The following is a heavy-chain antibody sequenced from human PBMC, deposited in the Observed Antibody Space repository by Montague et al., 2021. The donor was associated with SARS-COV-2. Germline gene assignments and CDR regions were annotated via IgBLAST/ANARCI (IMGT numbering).Heavy chain of an antibody. D-gene: IGHD5-12*01. CDR2: IKQSGST. Sequence: SETLSLTCTVYGGSFGDDHWSWIRQPPGKGLEWIGDIKQSGSTNYNPSLKSRVTISVDTSKNQFSLKLTSVTAADTAVYYCARVEFDGGYDSVPLDVWGQGTTVTVSS. V-gene: IGHV4-34*01. J-gene: IGHJ6*02. CDR1: GGSFGDDH. CDR3: ARVEFDGGYDSVPLDV.